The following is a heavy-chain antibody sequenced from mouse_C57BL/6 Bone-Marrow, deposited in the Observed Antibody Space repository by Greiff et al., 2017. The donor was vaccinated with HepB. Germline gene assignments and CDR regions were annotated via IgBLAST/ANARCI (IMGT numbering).Heavy chain of an antibody. CDR3: ARRRIYYYGSSYPYWYFDV. D-gene: IGHD1-1*01. V-gene: IGHV1-72*01. CDR2: IDPNSGGT. CDR1: GYTFTSYW. Sequence: QVQLQQPGAELVKPGASVKLSCKASGYTFTSYWMHWVKQRPGRGLEWIGRIDPNSGGTKYNEKFKSKATLTVDKPSSTAYMQLSSLTSEDSAVYYCARRRIYYYGSSYPYWYFDVWGTGTTVTVSS. J-gene: IGHJ1*03.